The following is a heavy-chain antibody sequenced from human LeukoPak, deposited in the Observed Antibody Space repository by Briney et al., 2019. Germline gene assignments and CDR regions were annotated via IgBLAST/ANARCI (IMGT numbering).Heavy chain of an antibody. V-gene: IGHV4-39*01. CDR2: IYYSGST. J-gene: IGHJ4*02. Sequence: SETLSLTCGVSGGSMSSSSYYWGWIRQPPGKGLEWIGNIYYSGSTYYNPSLKSRVTISVDSSKNQCSLKLSSVTAADTAVYYCARHGTVTHRFDYWGQGTLVTVSS. CDR3: ARHGTVTHRFDY. CDR1: GGSMSSSSYY. D-gene: IGHD4-17*01.